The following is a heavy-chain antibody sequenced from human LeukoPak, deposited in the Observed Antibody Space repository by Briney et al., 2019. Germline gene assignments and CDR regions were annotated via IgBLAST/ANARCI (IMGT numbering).Heavy chain of an antibody. CDR3: ARDLGSSWHSNWFDP. D-gene: IGHD6-13*01. V-gene: IGHV4-4*07. CDR1: GGSISSYH. Sequence: KTSETLSLTCTVSGGSISSYHWSWIRQPAGKGLEWIGRIYTSGSTNYNPSLKSRVTMSVDTSKNQFSLKLSSVTAADTAVYYCARDLGSSWHSNWFDPWGQGTLVTVSS. CDR2: IYTSGST. J-gene: IGHJ5*02.